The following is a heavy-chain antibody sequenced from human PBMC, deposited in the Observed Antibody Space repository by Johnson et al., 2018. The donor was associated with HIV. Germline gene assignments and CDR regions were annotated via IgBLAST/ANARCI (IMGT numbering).Heavy chain of an antibody. CDR1: GFTFSSYA. J-gene: IGHJ3*02. CDR2: ISGNGGTT. D-gene: IGHD2-21*02. V-gene: IGHV3-23*04. CDR3: AKGWEGVTSGDAFDS. Sequence: VQLVESGGGLGQPGGSLRLSCAASGFTFSSYAMTWVRQAPGKGLEWVSSISGNGGTTYYADSVKGRFTISRDNSKNTLYLQMNSLRAEDTAVYYCAKGWEGVTSGDAFDSWGQETMVTVSS.